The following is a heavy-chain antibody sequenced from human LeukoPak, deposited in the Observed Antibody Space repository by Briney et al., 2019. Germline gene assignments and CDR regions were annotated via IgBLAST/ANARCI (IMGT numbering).Heavy chain of an antibody. CDR2: IYYSGST. Sequence: SETLSLTCTGSGGSISSYYWSWIRQPPGKGLKWIGYIYYSGSTNYNPSLRSRVTFSIDTSKNQCSLKLTSVTAADTAVYYCARMGGITMIRGVLSAFDIWGQGTAVTVSS. J-gene: IGHJ3*02. V-gene: IGHV4-59*01. CDR1: GGSISSYY. CDR3: ARMGGITMIRGVLSAFDI. D-gene: IGHD3-10*01.